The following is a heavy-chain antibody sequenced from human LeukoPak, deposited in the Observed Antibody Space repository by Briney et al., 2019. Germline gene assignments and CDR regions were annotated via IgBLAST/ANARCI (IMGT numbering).Heavy chain of an antibody. V-gene: IGHV3-21*06. Sequence: GGPLRLSCAASGFPFSSYSMNCVRQAPGKGLEWVSSISSTSSYIYYADSVKGRFTISRDNAKNSLYLQMNSLRAEDTAVYYCARDPHYYGSGTPGYFDYWGQGTLVTVSS. D-gene: IGHD3-10*01. CDR2: ISSTSSYI. J-gene: IGHJ4*02. CDR3: ARDPHYYGSGTPGYFDY. CDR1: GFPFSSYS.